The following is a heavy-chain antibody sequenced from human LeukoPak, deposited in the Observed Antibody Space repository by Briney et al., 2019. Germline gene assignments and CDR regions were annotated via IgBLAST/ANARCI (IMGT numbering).Heavy chain of an antibody. V-gene: IGHV3-48*02. CDR2: ITSSSKTT. Sequence: GGSLRLSCAASGFTFRSYSMNWVRQAPGKGLEWISYITSSSKTTYYAGSVKGRFTISRDNAKNSLYLQMDSLRDEDTAIYYCARDVTMVRTYYYNGMEVWGQGTTVTVSS. D-gene: IGHD3-10*01. CDR1: GFTFRSYS. J-gene: IGHJ6*02. CDR3: ARDVTMVRTYYYNGMEV.